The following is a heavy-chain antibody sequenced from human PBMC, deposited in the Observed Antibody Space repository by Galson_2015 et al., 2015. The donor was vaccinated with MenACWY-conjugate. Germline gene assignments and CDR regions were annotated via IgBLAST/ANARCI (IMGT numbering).Heavy chain of an antibody. CDR1: GGSASSSGYY. CDR3: AREFSY. D-gene: IGHD2/OR15-2a*01. CDR2: IYDSGTT. V-gene: IGHV4-61*08. J-gene: IGHJ4*02. Sequence: QVQLQESGPGLVKPSETLSLTCTVSGGSASSSGYYWTWIRPPPGKGLEWIGLIYDSGTTKYNPSLKGRVTISLDTSKNQVSLKLSSVTAADTAVYYCAREFSYWGQGTLVTVSS.